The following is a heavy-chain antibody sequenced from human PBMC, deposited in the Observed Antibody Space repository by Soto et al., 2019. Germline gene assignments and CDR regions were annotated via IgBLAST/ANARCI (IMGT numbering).Heavy chain of an antibody. J-gene: IGHJ4*02. Sequence: PSETLSLTCAVSSGSISTSNWWSWLRQPPGKGLEWIGEIYHSGSTTYNPSLKSRVTISVDKSKNQFSLMLTSATAADTAVYYCARFPSGTSYFDYWGQGTLVTVSS. CDR3: ARFPSGTSYFDY. CDR1: SGSISTSNW. CDR2: IYHSGST. D-gene: IGHD3-10*01. V-gene: IGHV4-4*02.